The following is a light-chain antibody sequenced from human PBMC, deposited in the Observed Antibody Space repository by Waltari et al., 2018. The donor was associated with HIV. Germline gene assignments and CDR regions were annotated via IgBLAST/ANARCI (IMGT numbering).Light chain of an antibody. Sequence: DIVLTQSPDSLPVSLGEGASISCRSSQTLFYSPANQNPLAWYQQRAGQSPRLLVSRASVRQPGVADRFSGSGSGTNFTLTISSVQAEDVAIYYCQQSYTSPLTVGPGTRVDI. J-gene: IGKJ3*01. V-gene: IGKV4-1*01. CDR2: RAS. CDR1: QTLFYSPANQNP. CDR3: QQSYTSPLT.